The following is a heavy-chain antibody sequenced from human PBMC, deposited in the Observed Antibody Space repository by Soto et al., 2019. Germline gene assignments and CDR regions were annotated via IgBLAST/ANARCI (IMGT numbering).Heavy chain of an antibody. J-gene: IGHJ4*02. Sequence: EVQLLESGGGLVQPGGSLTLSCAASGFTFTNYDMTWVRQAPGKGLEWVSVISETGGTTHYADSVKGRFTISRDNSKNFLHLQMDGLRAEDTAVYFCEKDLGSTMGVKRGGGLASWGRGTLVTVSS. CDR1: GFTFTNYD. CDR3: EKDLGSTMGVKRGGGLAS. D-gene: IGHD3-10*01. CDR2: ISETGGTT. V-gene: IGHV3-23*01.